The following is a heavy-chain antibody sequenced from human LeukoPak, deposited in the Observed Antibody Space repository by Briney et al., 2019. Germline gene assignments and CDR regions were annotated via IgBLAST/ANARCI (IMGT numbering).Heavy chain of an antibody. Sequence: SETLSLTCTVSGGSISSYYWSWIRQPPGKGLGWIGYIYYSGSTNYNPSLKSRVTISVDTSKNQFSLKLSSVTAADTAVYYCARSAVAGLLPDYRGQGTLVTVSS. CDR3: ARSAVAGLLPDY. V-gene: IGHV4-59*08. D-gene: IGHD6-19*01. CDR2: IYYSGST. J-gene: IGHJ4*02. CDR1: GGSISSYY.